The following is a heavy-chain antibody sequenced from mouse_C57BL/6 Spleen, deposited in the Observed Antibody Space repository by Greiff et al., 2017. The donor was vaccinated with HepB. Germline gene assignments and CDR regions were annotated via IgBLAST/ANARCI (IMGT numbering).Heavy chain of an antibody. J-gene: IGHJ4*01. CDR3: SRGYDYENAMDY. CDR1: GFTFSDYG. Sequence: EVHLVESGGGLVKPGGSLKLSCAASGFTFSDYGMHWVRQAPEKGLEWVAYISSGSSTIYYADTVKGRFTISRDNAKNTLFLQMTSLRSEDTAMYSCSRGYDYENAMDYWGQGTSVTVSS. CDR2: ISSGSSTI. V-gene: IGHV5-17*01. D-gene: IGHD2-4*01.